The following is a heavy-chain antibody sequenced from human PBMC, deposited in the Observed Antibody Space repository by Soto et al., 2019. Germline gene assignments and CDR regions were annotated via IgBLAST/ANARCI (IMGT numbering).Heavy chain of an antibody. J-gene: IGHJ6*02. CDR3: ARDRVGYSSSPFYYYYGMDV. V-gene: IGHV4-39*07. D-gene: IGHD6-13*01. Sequence: PSETLSLTCTVSGGSISSSSYYWGWIRQPPGKGLEWIGSIFYSGSTYYNPSLKSRVTISVDTSKNQFSLKLSSVTAADTAVYYCARDRVGYSSSPFYYYYGMDVWGQGTTVTVSS. CDR1: GGSISSSSYY. CDR2: IFYSGST.